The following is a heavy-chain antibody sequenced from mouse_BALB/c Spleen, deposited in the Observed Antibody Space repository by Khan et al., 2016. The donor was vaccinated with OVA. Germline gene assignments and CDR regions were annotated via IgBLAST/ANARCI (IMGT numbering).Heavy chain of an antibody. CDR3: GTYGGWD. V-gene: IGHV5-17*02. Sequence: EVELVESGGGLVQPGGSRKPSCAASGFTFSSFGMHWVRQAPEKGLEWVAYISSGSSTIYYADNVKGRFTISRDNPKNTLFLQMTSLRSEDTAMYDCGTYGGWDWGAGTMVTVTS. CDR2: ISSGSSTI. J-gene: IGHJ1*01. D-gene: IGHD1-1*01. CDR1: GFTFSSFG.